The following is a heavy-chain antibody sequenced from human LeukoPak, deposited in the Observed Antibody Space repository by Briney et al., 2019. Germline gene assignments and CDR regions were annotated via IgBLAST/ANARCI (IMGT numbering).Heavy chain of an antibody. D-gene: IGHD5-12*01. CDR1: GGTFSSYA. CDR3: ARSTLGYSGSNWFDP. J-gene: IGHJ5*02. V-gene: IGHV1-69*04. CDR2: IIPILGIA. Sequence: GASVKVSCKASGGTFSSYAISWVRQAPGQGLEWMGRIIPILGIANYAQKFQGRVTITADKSTSTAYMELSSLRSEDTAVYYCARSTLGYSGSNWFDPWGQGTLVTVSS.